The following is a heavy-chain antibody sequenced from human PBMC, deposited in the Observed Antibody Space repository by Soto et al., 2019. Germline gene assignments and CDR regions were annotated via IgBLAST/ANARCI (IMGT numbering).Heavy chain of an antibody. CDR3: AKEDVGGYYYSGL. V-gene: IGHV3-23*01. CDR2: ISNSGGST. Sequence: GGSLRLSCAASGFTFSSHAVIWVRQAPGKGLEWVSSISNSGGSTYYADSVKGRFTISRDNSKNTLYLQMNSLRAEDTAVYYCAKEDVGGYYYSGLWGRGTLVTVSS. D-gene: IGHD1-26*01. J-gene: IGHJ4*02. CDR1: GFTFSSHA.